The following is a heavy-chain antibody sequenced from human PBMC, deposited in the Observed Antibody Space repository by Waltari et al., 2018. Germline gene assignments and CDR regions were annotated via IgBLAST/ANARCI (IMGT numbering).Heavy chain of an antibody. CDR1: GYPFTSYA. CDR3: ARGSSSWYYDY. CDR2: INAGNGNT. J-gene: IGHJ4*02. V-gene: IGHV1-3*01. D-gene: IGHD6-13*01. Sequence: QVQLVQSGAEVKKPGASVTVSCKASGYPFTSYAMHWVRQAPGQRLECIGWINAGNGNTKYSQKFQVRVTITRDTSASTAYMELSSLRSEDTAVYYCARGSSSWYYDYWGQGTLVTVSS.